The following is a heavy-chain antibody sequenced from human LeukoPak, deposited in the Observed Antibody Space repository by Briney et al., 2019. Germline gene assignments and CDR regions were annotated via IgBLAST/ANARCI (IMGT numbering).Heavy chain of an antibody. V-gene: IGHV3-7*01. CDR3: ARGYYGMDV. CDR1: GFAFSSYW. CDR2: IKQDGSEK. J-gene: IGHJ6*02. Sequence: PGGSLRLSCVASGFAFSSYWMNWVRQAPGKGLEWVAKIKQDGSEKFYVDSVKGRFTISRDNAKNSLCLQMNSLRVEDTAVYYCARGYYGMDVWSQGTTVTVSS.